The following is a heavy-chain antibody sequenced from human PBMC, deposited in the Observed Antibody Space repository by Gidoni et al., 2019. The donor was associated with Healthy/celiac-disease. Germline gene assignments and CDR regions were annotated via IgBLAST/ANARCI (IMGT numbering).Heavy chain of an antibody. CDR3: ARAWASGSYLRGAFDI. CDR1: GYTFTSYG. D-gene: IGHD1-26*01. CDR2: ISAYNGSK. V-gene: IGHV1-18*01. J-gene: IGHJ3*02. Sequence: QVQLVQSGAEVKKPGASVKVSCKASGYTFTSYGISWVRQAPGQGLEWMGWISAYNGSKNYAQKLQGRVTMTTDTSTSTAYMELRSLRSDDTAVYYCARAWASGSYLRGAFDIWGQGTMVTVSS.